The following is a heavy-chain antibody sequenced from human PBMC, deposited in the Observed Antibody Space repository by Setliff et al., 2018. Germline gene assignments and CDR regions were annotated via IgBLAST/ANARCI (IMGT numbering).Heavy chain of an antibody. D-gene: IGHD2-21*02. CDR1: GYSISSGCI. J-gene: IGHJ4*02. V-gene: IGHV4-38-2*02. Sequence: PSETLSLTCTVSGYSISSGCIWGWIRQPPGKGLEWVGNIGHTGSINYNPSPKSRLTISRDTSKNQVSLKLNSVTATDTAVYYCARDLGHGGDSDYWGQGILVTVSS. CDR2: IGHTGSI. CDR3: ARDLGHGGDSDY.